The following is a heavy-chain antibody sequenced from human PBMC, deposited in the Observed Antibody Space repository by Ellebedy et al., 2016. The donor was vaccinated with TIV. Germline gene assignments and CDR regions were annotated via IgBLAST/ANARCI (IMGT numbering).Heavy chain of an antibody. CDR3: ARGGQLWSKFFDY. D-gene: IGHD5-18*01. CDR1: GGSFSNYH. J-gene: IGHJ4*02. V-gene: IGHV4-34*01. CDR2: INHSGST. Sequence: SETLSLXCAVYGGSFSNYHWSWIRQSPGKGLEWIGEINHSGSTNYNPSLESRVTISVDRSKNQFSLKLSSVTAADTAVYYCARGGQLWSKFFDYWGQGTLVTVSS.